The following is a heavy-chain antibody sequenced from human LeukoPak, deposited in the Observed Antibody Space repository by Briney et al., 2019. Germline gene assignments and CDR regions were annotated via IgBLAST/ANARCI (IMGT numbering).Heavy chain of an antibody. CDR3: ARVRGSYHFDY. J-gene: IGHJ4*02. CDR2: ITSSSSAI. D-gene: IGHD1-26*01. CDR1: GFTFSGYS. Sequence: GXXLRLSCAASGFTFSGYSMNWVRQAPGKGLEWVSYITSSSSAIYYADSVKGRFTISRDNARNSLYLQMNSLRAEDTAVYYCARVRGSYHFDYWGQGTLVTVSS. V-gene: IGHV3-48*01.